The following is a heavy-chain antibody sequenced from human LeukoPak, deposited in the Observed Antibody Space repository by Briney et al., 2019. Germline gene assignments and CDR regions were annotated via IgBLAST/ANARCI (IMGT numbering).Heavy chain of an antibody. CDR2: ISGSGGST. D-gene: IGHD3-10*01. CDR1: GFTFSSYA. V-gene: IGHV3-23*01. J-gene: IGHJ4*02. Sequence: GGSLRLSCAASGFTFSSYAMSWVRQAPGKGLEWVSAISGSGGSTYYADSVKGRFTISRDNSKNTLYLQMNSLRAEDTAVYYCAKTPHPDEILLWFGEPEDYWGQGTLVTVSS. CDR3: AKTPHPDEILLWFGEPEDY.